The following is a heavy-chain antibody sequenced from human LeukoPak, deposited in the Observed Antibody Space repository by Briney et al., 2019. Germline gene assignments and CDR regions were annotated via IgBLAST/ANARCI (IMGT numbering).Heavy chain of an antibody. J-gene: IGHJ2*01. CDR3: ARPGIPSGGYWYFDL. D-gene: IGHD5-18*01. CDR1: GGSISSYY. Sequence: SETLSLTCTVSGGSISSYYWSWIRQPPGKGLEWIGYIYYSGSTNYNPSLKSRVTISVDTSKNQFSLKLSSVTAADTVVYYCARPGIPSGGYWYFDLWGRGTLVTVSS. V-gene: IGHV4-59*08. CDR2: IYYSGST.